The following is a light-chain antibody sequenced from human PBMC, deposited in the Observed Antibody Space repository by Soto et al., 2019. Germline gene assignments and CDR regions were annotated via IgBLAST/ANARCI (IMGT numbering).Light chain of an antibody. Sequence: EIVLTQFPATLSLSPGERAILSCRASQSVSTFLAWFQQKTGQPPRLLIYNASNRTTGIPDRFSGSGSGTDFTLTISSLEPEEVATDDCQQLNNYPSTFGGGTKVDIK. CDR1: QSVSTF. CDR3: QQLNNYPST. V-gene: IGKV3-11*01. CDR2: NAS. J-gene: IGKJ4*01.